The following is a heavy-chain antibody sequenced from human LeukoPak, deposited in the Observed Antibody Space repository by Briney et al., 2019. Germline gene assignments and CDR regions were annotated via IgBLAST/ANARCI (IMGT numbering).Heavy chain of an antibody. CDR2: IYYSGST. CDR3: ARDSRHCSGGSCPLDI. J-gene: IGHJ3*02. V-gene: IGHV4-31*03. Sequence: SETLSLTCTVSGGSFSSGGYYLSWIRQHPGKGLEWIVYIYYSGSTYYNPSLKSRVTISVDTSKNQFSLKLSTVTAADTAVYYCARDSRHCSGGSCPLDIWGQGTMVTVSS. CDR1: GGSFSSGGYY. D-gene: IGHD2-15*01.